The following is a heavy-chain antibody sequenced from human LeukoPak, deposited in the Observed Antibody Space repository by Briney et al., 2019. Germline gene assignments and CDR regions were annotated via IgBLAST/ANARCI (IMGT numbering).Heavy chain of an antibody. D-gene: IGHD6-13*01. Sequence: SETLSLTCAVYGGSFSGYYLSWIRQPPGKGLEWIGEINHSGSTNYNPSLKSRVTISVDTSKNQFSLKLSSVTAAYTAVYYCARGLYSSSWYSSSSWFDPWGQGTLVTVSS. CDR2: INHSGST. CDR3: ARGLYSSSWYSSSSWFDP. CDR1: GGSFSGYY. J-gene: IGHJ5*02. V-gene: IGHV4-34*01.